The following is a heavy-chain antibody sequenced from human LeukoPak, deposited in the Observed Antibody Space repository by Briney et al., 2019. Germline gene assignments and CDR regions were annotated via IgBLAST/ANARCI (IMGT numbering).Heavy chain of an antibody. CDR2: INPNSGGT. Sequence: ASVKVSCKASGNTFTSYYMHWVRQAPGQGLEWMGRINPNSGGTNYAQKFQGRVTMTRDTSISTAYMELSRLRSDDTAVYYCARGGYDFVYYYYGMDVWGQGTTVTVSS. CDR1: GNTFTSYY. J-gene: IGHJ6*02. CDR3: ARGGYDFVYYYYGMDV. D-gene: IGHD3-3*01. V-gene: IGHV1-2*06.